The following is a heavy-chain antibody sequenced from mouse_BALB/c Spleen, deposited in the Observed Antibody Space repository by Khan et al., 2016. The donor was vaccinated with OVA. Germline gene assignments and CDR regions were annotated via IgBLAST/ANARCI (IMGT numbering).Heavy chain of an antibody. J-gene: IGHJ3*01. Sequence: EVKLQESGPGLVKPSQSLSLTCSVTGYSITSGYFWNWIRQFPGNKLEWMGYIRYDGDSNYNPSLKNRISITRDTSKNHFFLKLNSVTPEDTATYYCARGGSSGPAWFAYWGQGTLVTVSA. CDR3: ARGGSSGPAWFAY. D-gene: IGHD3-1*01. CDR1: GYSITSGYF. CDR2: IRYDGDS. V-gene: IGHV3-6*02.